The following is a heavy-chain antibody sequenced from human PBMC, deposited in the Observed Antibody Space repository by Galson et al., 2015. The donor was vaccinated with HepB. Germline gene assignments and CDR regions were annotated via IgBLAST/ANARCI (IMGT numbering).Heavy chain of an antibody. Sequence: SLRLSCAASGSTFSNYWMHWARQDPGKGLVWVSRINSDGSFTAYADSVKGRFSISRDNAKNALYLQMSSLRVEDTAVYYCVRADNGGYTRDLHFDLWGRGTLVTVSS. CDR2: INSDGSFT. V-gene: IGHV3-74*01. CDR1: GSTFSNYW. J-gene: IGHJ2*01. D-gene: IGHD4-23*01. CDR3: VRADNGGYTRDLHFDL.